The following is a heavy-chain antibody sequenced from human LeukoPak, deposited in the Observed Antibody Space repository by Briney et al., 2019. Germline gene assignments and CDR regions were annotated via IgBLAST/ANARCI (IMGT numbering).Heavy chain of an antibody. J-gene: IGHJ4*02. CDR1: GFTFSTYS. Sequence: PGGSLRLSCAASGFTFSTYSMNWVRQAPGKGLEWVSAISGSGGSTYYADSVKGRFTISRDNSKNTLYLQMNSLRAEDTAAYYCAKDLYDFWSGYYNGPEFDYWGQGTLVTVSS. V-gene: IGHV3-23*01. CDR2: ISGSGGST. D-gene: IGHD3-3*01. CDR3: AKDLYDFWSGYYNGPEFDY.